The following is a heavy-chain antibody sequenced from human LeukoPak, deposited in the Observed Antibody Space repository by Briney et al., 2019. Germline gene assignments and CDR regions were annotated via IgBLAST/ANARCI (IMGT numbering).Heavy chain of an antibody. CDR1: GGSITSSNW. CDR2: IYHNGET. J-gene: IGHJ4*02. D-gene: IGHD5-12*01. V-gene: IGHV4-4*02. Sequence: SGTLSLTCDVSGGSITSSNWWSWVRQPPGKGLEWIGEIYHNGETNYTPSLKSRVTISVDKSKTQFSLKVRSVTAADTAQYYCARGYSGYDYYFDYWGQGTLVTVSS. CDR3: ARGYSGYDYYFDY.